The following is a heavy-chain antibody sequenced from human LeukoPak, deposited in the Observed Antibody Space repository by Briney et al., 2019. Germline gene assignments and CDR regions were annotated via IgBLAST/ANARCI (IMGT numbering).Heavy chain of an antibody. CDR1: GFTFSSYS. CDR3: ARDPGIAAAGTPDY. D-gene: IGHD6-13*01. Sequence: GGSLRLSCAASGFTFSSYSMNWVRQAPGKGLEWVSSISSSSTYIYYADSVKGRFTISRDNAKNSLYLQMNSLRAEDTAVYYCARDPGIAAAGTPDYWGQGTLVTVSS. CDR2: ISSSSTYI. J-gene: IGHJ4*02. V-gene: IGHV3-21*01.